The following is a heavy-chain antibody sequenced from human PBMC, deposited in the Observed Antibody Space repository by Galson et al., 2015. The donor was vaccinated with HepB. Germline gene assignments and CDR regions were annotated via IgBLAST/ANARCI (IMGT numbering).Heavy chain of an antibody. CDR2: IYYSGST. CDR3: ARAPPYDRGRFDY. Sequence: ETLSLTCTVSGGSISSYYWSWIRQPPGKGLEWIGYIYYSGSTNYNPSLKSRVTISVDTSKNQFSLKLSSVTAADTAVYYCARAPPYDRGRFDYWGQGTLVTVSS. J-gene: IGHJ4*02. CDR1: GGSISSYY. V-gene: IGHV4-59*01. D-gene: IGHD3-22*01.